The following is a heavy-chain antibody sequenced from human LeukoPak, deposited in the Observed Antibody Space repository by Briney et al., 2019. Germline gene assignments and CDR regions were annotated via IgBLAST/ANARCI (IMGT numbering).Heavy chain of an antibody. Sequence: GESLKISCKGSGYSFTNYWIGWVRQMPGKGLEWMGIIYPGDSDTRYSPSFQGQVTISADKSISTAYLQWSSLKASDTAMYYCARHAAMLPKYFDYWGQGTLVTVSS. D-gene: IGHD5-18*01. J-gene: IGHJ4*01. CDR1: GYSFTNYW. V-gene: IGHV5-51*01. CDR3: ARHAAMLPKYFDY. CDR2: IYPGDSDT.